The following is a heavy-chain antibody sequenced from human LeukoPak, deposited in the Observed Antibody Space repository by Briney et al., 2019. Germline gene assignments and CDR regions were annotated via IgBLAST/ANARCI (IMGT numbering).Heavy chain of an antibody. CDR1: GGTFSSYA. J-gene: IGHJ4*02. Sequence: ASVKVSRKASGGTFSSYAISWVRQAPGQGLEWMGRIIPILGIANYAQKFQGRVTITADKSTSTAYMELSSLRSEDTAVYYCARGWDYDILTGYYFSLSFDYWGQGTLVTVSS. V-gene: IGHV1-69*04. D-gene: IGHD3-9*01. CDR3: ARGWDYDILTGYYFSLSFDY. CDR2: IIPILGIA.